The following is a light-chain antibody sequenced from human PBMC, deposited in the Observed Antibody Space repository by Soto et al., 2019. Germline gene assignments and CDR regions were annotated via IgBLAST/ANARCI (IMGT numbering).Light chain of an antibody. J-gene: IGLJ2*01. V-gene: IGLV1-44*01. CDR3: AAWDDSLNAVV. Sequence: QSVLTQPPSVSGTPGHKVSISCSGSTSNLGGNTVNWYQQLPGTASKLLIYTNNQRPSGVPDRFSGSKSGTSASLAISDLRSEDEADFYCAAWDDSLNAVVFGGGTKLTVL. CDR2: TNN. CDR1: TSNLGGNT.